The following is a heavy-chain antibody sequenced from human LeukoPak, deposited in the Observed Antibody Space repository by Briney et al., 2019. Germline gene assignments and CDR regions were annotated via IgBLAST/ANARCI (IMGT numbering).Heavy chain of an antibody. CDR2: IYSGGTT. D-gene: IGHD3-3*01. CDR1: GFPVRSKY. CDR3: ASLEGGPTDGR. J-gene: IGHJ4*02. V-gene: IGHV3-66*01. Sequence: GGCLRVSCEVSGFPVRSKYMTWVRPAPGKGLECVSVIYSGGTTYYIDSVKGRFTISRDISKSIMYLEMNNLRVEDTAVYYCASLEGGPTDGRWGQGTLVTVSS.